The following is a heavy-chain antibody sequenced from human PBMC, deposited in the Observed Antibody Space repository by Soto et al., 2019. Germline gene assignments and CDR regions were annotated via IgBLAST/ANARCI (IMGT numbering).Heavy chain of an antibody. D-gene: IGHD3-3*01. V-gene: IGHV4-59*01. CDR1: GGSIIRYY. CDR2: IYSSGTT. Sequence: SETLSLTCSVSGGSIIRYYWTGIRQPPGRGLEWVGNIYSSGTTNYNPSLKSRVTISIDTSKNQVSLKLNAVTAADTAVYFCAREYYDFWSVTFSYYGMDVWGQGTTVTVSS. J-gene: IGHJ6*02. CDR3: AREYYDFWSVTFSYYGMDV.